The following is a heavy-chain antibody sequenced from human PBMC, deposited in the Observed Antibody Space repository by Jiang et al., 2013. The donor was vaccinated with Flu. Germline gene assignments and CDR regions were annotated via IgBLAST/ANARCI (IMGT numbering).Heavy chain of an antibody. CDR2: IIPNSDTP. D-gene: IGHD2/OR15-2a*01. Sequence: VQLVESGAEVKKPGSSVKVSCRASGGTFSTSVINWVRQAPGQGLEWMGGIIPNSDTPHSVHKFQGRLTITADKSTNTAFMELSTLRPEDTAVYYCARVVSASGAILNALDTWGQGTMVTVSS. CDR1: GGTFSTSV. J-gene: IGHJ3*02. V-gene: IGHV1-69*06. CDR3: ARVVSASGAILNALDT.